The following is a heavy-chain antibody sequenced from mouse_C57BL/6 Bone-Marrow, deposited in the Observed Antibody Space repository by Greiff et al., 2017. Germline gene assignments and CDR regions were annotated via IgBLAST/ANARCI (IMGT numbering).Heavy chain of an antibody. J-gene: IGHJ4*01. D-gene: IGHD2-5*01. CDR1: GYTFTSYW. CDR3: ARGSNYGYYAMDY. CDR2: IYPGSGST. V-gene: IGHV1-55*01. Sequence: VQLQQPGAELVKPGASVKMSCKASGYTFTSYWITWVKQRPGQGLEWIGDIYPGSGSTNYNEKFKSKATLTVDTSSSTAYMQLSSLTSEDSAVYYCARGSNYGYYAMDYWGQGTSVTVSS.